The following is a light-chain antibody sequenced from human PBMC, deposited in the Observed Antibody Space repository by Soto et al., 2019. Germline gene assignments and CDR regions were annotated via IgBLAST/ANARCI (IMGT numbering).Light chain of an antibody. CDR2: ANT. CDR1: RSNIGAGYD. J-gene: IGLJ2*01. CDR3: QSYDSTPSAPI. V-gene: IGLV1-40*01. Sequence: QSVLTQPPSVSGATGQRVTISCTGSRSNIGAGYDVHWYQHFPGTSPKLIIHANTDRPSGVPDRFSGSKSGTSASLAIAGLQAEDESDYYCQSYDSTPSAPIFGGGTKLTVL.